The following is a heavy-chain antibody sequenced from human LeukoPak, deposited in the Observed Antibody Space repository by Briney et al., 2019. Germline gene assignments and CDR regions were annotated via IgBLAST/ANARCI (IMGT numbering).Heavy chain of an antibody. CDR1: GFTFSDYY. J-gene: IGHJ4*02. V-gene: IGHV3-11*01. D-gene: IGHD5-18*01. Sequence: GGSLRLSCAASGFTFSDYYMSWIRQAPGKGLEWVSYISSSGSTIYYADSVKGRFTISRDNAKNSLYLQMNSLRAEDTAVYYCASVLPGPRGEYSYVYGYWGQETLVTVSS. CDR2: ISSSGSTI. CDR3: ASVLPGPRGEYSYVYGY.